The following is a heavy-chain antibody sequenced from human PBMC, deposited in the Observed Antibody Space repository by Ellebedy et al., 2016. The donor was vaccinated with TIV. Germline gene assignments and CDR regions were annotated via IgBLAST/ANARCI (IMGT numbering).Heavy chain of an antibody. CDR2: IYSGGST. V-gene: IGHV3-53*01. Sequence: GESLKISXAASGFTVSTTYMNWVRQAPGKGLEWVSIIYSGGSTYFADSVKGRFTLSRDNSKNTVYLQMNRLRAEDTAVYYYARGPWPEGDYGSNGGFDYWGQGTLVTVSS. J-gene: IGHJ4*02. CDR1: GFTVSTTY. D-gene: IGHD4-23*01. CDR3: ARGPWPEGDYGSNGGFDY.